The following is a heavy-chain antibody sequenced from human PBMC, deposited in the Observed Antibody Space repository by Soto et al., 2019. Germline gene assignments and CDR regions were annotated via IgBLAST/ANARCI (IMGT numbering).Heavy chain of an antibody. Sequence: GGSLRLSCAASGFTFSSYGMHWVRQAPGKGLEWVAVIWYDGSNKYYADSVKGRFTISRDNSKNTLYLQMNSLRAEDTAVYYCARDPNYYDSSVGYYFDYWGQGTLVTVSS. V-gene: IGHV3-33*01. D-gene: IGHD3-22*01. J-gene: IGHJ4*02. CDR1: GFTFSSYG. CDR3: ARDPNYYDSSVGYYFDY. CDR2: IWYDGSNK.